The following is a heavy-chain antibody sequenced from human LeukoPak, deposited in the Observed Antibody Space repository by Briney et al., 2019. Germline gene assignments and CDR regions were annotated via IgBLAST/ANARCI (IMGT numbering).Heavy chain of an antibody. V-gene: IGHV4-61*02. CDR1: GGSISSGSYY. Sequence: SQTLSLTCTVSGGSISSGSYYWSWIRQPAGKGLEWIGRIYTSGSTIYNPSLKSRVTISVDTSKKQFSLKLNSVTAADTAVYYCARGAYYFDSSGFPWGQGTLVTVSP. CDR3: ARGAYYFDSSGFP. J-gene: IGHJ4*02. CDR2: IYTSGST. D-gene: IGHD3-22*01.